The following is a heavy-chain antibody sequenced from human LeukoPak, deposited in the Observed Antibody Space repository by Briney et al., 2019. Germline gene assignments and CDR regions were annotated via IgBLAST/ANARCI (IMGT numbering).Heavy chain of an antibody. CDR3: ARGRRNYDSSAYQGGDY. CDR1: GFTVSSNY. CDR2: IYTGGTI. V-gene: IGHV3-53*01. Sequence: GGSLRLSCAASGFTVSSNYMIWLRQAPGKGLEWVSVIYTGGTINYADSVKGRFTISRDNAKNSLYLQMNSLRAEDTAVYYCARGRRNYDSSAYQGGDYWGQGTLVTVSS. D-gene: IGHD3-22*01. J-gene: IGHJ4*02.